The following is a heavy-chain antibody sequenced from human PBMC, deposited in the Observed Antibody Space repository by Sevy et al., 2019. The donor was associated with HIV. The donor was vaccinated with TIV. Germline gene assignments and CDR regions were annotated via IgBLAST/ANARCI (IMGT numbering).Heavy chain of an antibody. J-gene: IGHJ6*02. D-gene: IGHD6-19*01. CDR1: GFTFSNYA. Sequence: GGSLRLSCLASGFTFSNYAIHWVRQAPGKGLEYVSVISSNGGTTYYADSVKGRFTISRDNFKNTLYLQMSRLRAEDTAGYYCVKDLMDGSGSTHYYGMDVWGQGTTVTVSS. V-gene: IGHV3-64D*06. CDR3: VKDLMDGSGSTHYYGMDV. CDR2: ISSNGGTT.